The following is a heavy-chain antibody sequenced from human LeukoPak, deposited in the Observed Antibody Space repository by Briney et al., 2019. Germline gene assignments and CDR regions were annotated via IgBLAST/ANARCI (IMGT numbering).Heavy chain of an antibody. CDR1: GGSISSGDYY. CDR3: ASERTAMDSFDY. V-gene: IGHV4-30-4*01. D-gene: IGHD5-18*01. Sequence: SETLSLTCTVSGGSISSGDYYWSWIRQPPGKGLEWIGYIYYSGSTYYNPSLKSRVTISLDTSKNQFSLKLSSVTAADTAVYYCASERTAMDSFDYWGQGTLVTVSS. CDR2: IYYSGST. J-gene: IGHJ4*02.